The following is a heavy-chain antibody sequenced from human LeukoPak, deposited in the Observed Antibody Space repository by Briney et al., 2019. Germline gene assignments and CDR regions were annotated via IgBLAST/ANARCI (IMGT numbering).Heavy chain of an antibody. Sequence: GGPLRLSCAASGFTFSCYVIHGAREAPGGGVEWVAHISYDGSDKYYADSVKGRFTISRDNSKNTLYLQMNSLRAEDTAVYYCAKDRYCCDYYAMDVWGQGTTVTVSS. V-gene: IGHV3-30-3*01. CDR2: ISYDGSDK. J-gene: IGHJ6*02. CDR3: AKDRYCCDYYAMDV. CDR1: GFTFSCYV. D-gene: IGHD2-15*01.